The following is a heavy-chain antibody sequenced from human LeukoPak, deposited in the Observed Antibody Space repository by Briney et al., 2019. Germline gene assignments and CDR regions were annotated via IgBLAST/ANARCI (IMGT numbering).Heavy chain of an antibody. CDR2: ISGSGGST. CDR3: AKAPNYYYGMDV. J-gene: IGHJ6*02. V-gene: IGHV3-23*01. CDR1: GFTFSSYA. Sequence: GGPLRLSCAASGFTFSSYAMSWVRQAPGKGLEWVSAISGSGGSTYYADSVKGRFTISRDNSKNTLYLQMNSLRAEDTAVYYCAKAPNYYYGMDVWGQGTPVTVSS.